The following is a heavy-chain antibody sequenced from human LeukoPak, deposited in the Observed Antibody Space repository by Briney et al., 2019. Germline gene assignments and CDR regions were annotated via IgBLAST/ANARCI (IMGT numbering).Heavy chain of an antibody. J-gene: IGHJ4*02. V-gene: IGHV3-33*01. Sequence: SGRSLRLSCAASGFTFSSYGMHWVRQAPGKGLEWVAVIWYDGSNKYYADSVKGRFTISRDNSKNTLYLQMSSLRAEDTAVYYCARDLRYYGSGSPDYWGQGTLVTVSS. D-gene: IGHD3-10*01. CDR3: ARDLRYYGSGSPDY. CDR1: GFTFSSYG. CDR2: IWYDGSNK.